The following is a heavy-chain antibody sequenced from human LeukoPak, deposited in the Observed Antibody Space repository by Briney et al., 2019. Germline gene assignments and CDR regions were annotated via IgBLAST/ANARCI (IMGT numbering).Heavy chain of an antibody. CDR1: GYTFTGYY. CDR3: ARVRQQLVLSPFGY. D-gene: IGHD6-13*01. CDR2: INPNSGGT. V-gene: IGHV1-2*02. J-gene: IGHJ4*02. Sequence: ASVKVSCKASGYTFTGYYMHWVRQAPGQGLEWMGWINPNSGGTNYAQKFQGRATMTRDTSISTAYMELSRLRSDDTAVYYCARVRQQLVLSPFGYWGQGTLVTVSS.